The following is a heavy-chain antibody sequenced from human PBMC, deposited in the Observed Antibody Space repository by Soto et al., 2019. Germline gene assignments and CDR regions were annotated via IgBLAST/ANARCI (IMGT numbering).Heavy chain of an antibody. D-gene: IGHD5-12*01. CDR3: ARDREMATIRGAYNWFDP. V-gene: IGHV4-59*01. Sequence: SESLSLTCTVSGGSISSYYWSWMRQPPGKGLEWIGYIYYSGSTNYNPSLKSRVTISVDTSKNQFSLKLSSVTAADTAVYHCARDREMATIRGAYNWFDPWGQGTLVTVSS. CDR2: IYYSGST. J-gene: IGHJ5*02. CDR1: GGSISSYY.